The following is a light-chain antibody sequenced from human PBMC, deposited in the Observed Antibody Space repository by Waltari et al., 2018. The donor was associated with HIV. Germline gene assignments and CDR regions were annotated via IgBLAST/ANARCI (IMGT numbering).Light chain of an antibody. CDR3: CSYANSNTSVYV. CDR2: VGS. J-gene: IGLJ1*01. Sequence: SCTGTSSDVGSYNLVSWYQQHPGKVPKLMIYVGSKRPSGVSNRFSGSKSGNTASLTISGLQAEDEADYYCCSYANSNTSVYVFGTGTKVTVL. CDR1: SSDVGSYNL. V-gene: IGLV2-23*01.